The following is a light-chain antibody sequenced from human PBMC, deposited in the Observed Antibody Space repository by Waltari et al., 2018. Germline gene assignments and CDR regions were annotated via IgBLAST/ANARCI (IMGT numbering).Light chain of an antibody. CDR3: QQYNNWPPWT. CDR2: GAS. J-gene: IGKJ1*01. CDR1: QSVSSS. V-gene: IGKV3-15*01. Sequence: EIVMTQSTATLSVSPGERATLSCRASQSVSSSLAWYQQKPGQTPRLLIYGASTRATGIPARFSGSGSGTEFTLTISSMQSEDFAVYYCQQYNNWPPWTFGQGTKVEIK.